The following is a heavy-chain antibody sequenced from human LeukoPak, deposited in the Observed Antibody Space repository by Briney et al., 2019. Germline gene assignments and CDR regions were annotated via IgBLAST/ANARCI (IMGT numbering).Heavy chain of an antibody. CDR1: GFTFSNYG. CDR2: ISYEASAQ. D-gene: IGHD1-26*01. V-gene: IGHV3-30*03. J-gene: IGHJ4*02. CDR3: ARGVGSGSRLRAGDY. Sequence: PGRSLRLSCTASGFTFSNYGMHWVRQAPGKGLEWVAVISYEASAQYYTDTVEGRFTISRDNSKNTLYLQMNSLRAEDTAVYYCARGVGSGSRLRAGDYWGQGTLVTVSS.